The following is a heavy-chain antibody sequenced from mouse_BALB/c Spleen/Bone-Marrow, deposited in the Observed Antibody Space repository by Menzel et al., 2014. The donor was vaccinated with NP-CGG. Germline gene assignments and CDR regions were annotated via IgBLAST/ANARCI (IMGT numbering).Heavy chain of an antibody. CDR3: AREGYYYGSSYGNAMDY. J-gene: IGHJ4*01. D-gene: IGHD1-1*01. V-gene: IGHV1-20*02. Sequence: VQLKQSGPELVKPGASVKISCKASGYSFXGYFMNWVMQSHGKSLEWIGRINPYNGDTFYNQKFKGKATLTVDKSSSTAHMELRSLASEDSAVYYCAREGYYYGSSYGNAMDYWGQGTSVTVSS. CDR2: INPYNGDT. CDR1: GYSFXGYF.